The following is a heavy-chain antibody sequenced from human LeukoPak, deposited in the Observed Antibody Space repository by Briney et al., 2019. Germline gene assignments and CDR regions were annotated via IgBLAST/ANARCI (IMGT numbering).Heavy chain of an antibody. Sequence: GGSLRLSCAASGFTVSSNYMSWVRQAPGKGLEWVSVIYSGGSTYYADSVKGRFTISRDNSKNTLYLQMNSLRAEDTAVYYCARARHAGRAPDREYFQHWGQGTLVTVSS. CDR1: GFTVSSNY. CDR2: IYSGGST. J-gene: IGHJ1*01. CDR3: ARARHAGRAPDREYFQH. V-gene: IGHV3-66*01. D-gene: IGHD1-26*01.